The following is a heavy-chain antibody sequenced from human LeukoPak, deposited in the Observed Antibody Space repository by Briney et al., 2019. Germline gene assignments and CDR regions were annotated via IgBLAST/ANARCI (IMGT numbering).Heavy chain of an antibody. CDR2: LNPSGGSA. CDR1: GYTFTTYY. V-gene: IGHV1-46*01. CDR3: ARGDIDY. J-gene: IGHJ4*02. D-gene: IGHD2-15*01. Sequence: ASVKVSCKASGYTFTTYYMHWVRQVPGQGLEWMGVLNPSGGSASYAQNFQGRVTMTRDTSTSTAYMELSSLRSEDTAVYYCARGDIDYWGQGTLVTVSS.